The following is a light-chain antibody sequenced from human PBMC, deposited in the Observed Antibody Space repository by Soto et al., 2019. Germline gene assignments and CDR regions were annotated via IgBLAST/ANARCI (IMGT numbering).Light chain of an antibody. CDR1: RGHSSYI. Sequence: QLVLTQSSSASASLGSSVKLTCTLSRGHSSYIIAWHQQQPGKAPRYLMKLEGSGSYNKGSGVPDRFSGSSSGADRYLTIANLQSEDEADYYCETWDSNTRVFGTGTKVTVL. CDR3: ETWDSNTRV. J-gene: IGLJ1*01. V-gene: IGLV4-60*03. CDR2: LEGSGSY.